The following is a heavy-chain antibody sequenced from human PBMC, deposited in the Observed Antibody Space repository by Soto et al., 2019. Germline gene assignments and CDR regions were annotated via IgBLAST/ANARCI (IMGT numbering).Heavy chain of an antibody. CDR3: AALLSSSSSVGY. Sequence: SVNVSCKASGFTFTSSAVQWVRQARGQRLEWIGWIVVGSGNTNYAQKFQERVTITRDMSTSTAYMELSSLRSEDTAVYYCAALLSSSSSVGYWGQGNLVTVSS. V-gene: IGHV1-58*01. J-gene: IGHJ4*02. D-gene: IGHD6-6*01. CDR2: IVVGSGNT. CDR1: GFTFTSSA.